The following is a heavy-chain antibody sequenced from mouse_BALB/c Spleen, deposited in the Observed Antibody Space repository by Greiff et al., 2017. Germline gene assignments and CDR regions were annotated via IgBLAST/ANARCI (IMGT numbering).Heavy chain of an antibody. J-gene: IGHJ3*01. Sequence: QVHVKQSGAELVRPGASVTLSCKASGYTFTDYEMHWVKQTPVHGLEWIGAIDPETGGTAYNQKFKGKATLTAEKSSSTAYMELRSLTSEDSAVYYCTPRYGNYGAYWGQGTLVTVSA. D-gene: IGHD2-10*02. CDR3: TPRYGNYGAY. V-gene: IGHV1-15*01. CDR2: IDPETGGT. CDR1: GYTFTDYE.